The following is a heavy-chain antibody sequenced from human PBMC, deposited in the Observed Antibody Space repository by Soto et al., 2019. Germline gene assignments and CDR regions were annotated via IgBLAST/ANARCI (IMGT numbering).Heavy chain of an antibody. D-gene: IGHD3-10*01. CDR1: GLTFGSRS. J-gene: IGHJ4*02. Sequence: PGGSLRLSCVASGLTFGSRSMTRVRQAPGEGLQWVSTITDTGGDAKYAASVRGRFVISRDNSKKTLYLQMTSLTAEDPAMYYCARGSTDSYPGSRIFDFWGRGTLVTVSS. CDR2: ITDTGGDA. V-gene: IGHV3-23*01. CDR3: ARGSTDSYPGSRIFDF.